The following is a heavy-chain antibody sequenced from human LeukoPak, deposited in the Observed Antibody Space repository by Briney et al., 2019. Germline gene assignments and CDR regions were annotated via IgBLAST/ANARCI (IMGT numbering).Heavy chain of an antibody. CDR3: ARALNGYCSSTSCYDFYYYYYMDV. V-gene: IGHV1-69*05. D-gene: IGHD2-2*03. CDR1: GGTFSSYA. Sequence: SVKVSCKASGGTFSSYAISWVRQAPGQGLEWMGGIIPIFGTANYAQKFQGRVTITTDECTSTAYMELSSLRSEDTAVYYCARALNGYCSSTSCYDFYYYYYMDVWGKGTTVTVSS. CDR2: IIPIFGTA. J-gene: IGHJ6*03.